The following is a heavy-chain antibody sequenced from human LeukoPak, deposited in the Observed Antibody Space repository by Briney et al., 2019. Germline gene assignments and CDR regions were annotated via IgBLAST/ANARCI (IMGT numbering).Heavy chain of an antibody. V-gene: IGHV1-69*04. D-gene: IGHD2-15*01. CDR1: GGTFSSYA. CDR3: ARDRENCSGGSCNYYFDY. J-gene: IGHJ4*02. CDR2: IIPIFGIA. Sequence: KVSCKASGGTFSSYAISWVRQAPGQGLEWMGRIIPIFGIANYAQKSQGRVTITADKSTSTAYMELSSLRSEDTAVYYCARDRENCSGGSCNYYFDYWGQGTLVTVSS.